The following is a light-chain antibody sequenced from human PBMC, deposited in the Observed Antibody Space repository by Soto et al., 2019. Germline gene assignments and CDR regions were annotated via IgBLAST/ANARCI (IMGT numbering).Light chain of an antibody. CDR2: GDN. CDR3: HSYDSSLSGSV. J-gene: IGLJ3*02. V-gene: IGLV1-40*01. CDR1: NSNIGASND. Sequence: QSALTQPPSVSGAPGQRVTISCTGGNSNIGASNDVHWYQQIPGTAPKLLIYGDNNRPSGVPDRFSGSKSGTSASLAITGLQAEDEADYYCHSYDSSLSGSVFGGGTKLTVL.